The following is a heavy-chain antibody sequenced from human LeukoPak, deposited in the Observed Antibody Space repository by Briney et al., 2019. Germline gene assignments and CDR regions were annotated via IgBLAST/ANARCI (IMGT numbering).Heavy chain of an antibody. J-gene: IGHJ6*02. D-gene: IGHD1-26*01. Sequence: PSETLSLTCTVSGGSISSGGYYWSWIRQHPGKGLEWIGYIYYSGSTYYNPSLKSRVTISVDTSKNQFSLKLSSVTAADTAVYYCARQKWEQQGRDYYFNGLDVWGPGTTVTVSS. V-gene: IGHV4-31*03. CDR1: GGSISSGGYY. CDR2: IYYSGST. CDR3: ARQKWEQQGRDYYFNGLDV.